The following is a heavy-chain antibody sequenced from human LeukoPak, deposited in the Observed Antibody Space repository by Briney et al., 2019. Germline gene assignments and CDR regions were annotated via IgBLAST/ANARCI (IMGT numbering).Heavy chain of an antibody. CDR2: IYPGDSDT. Sequence: GEPLKISCKGSGYSFTSYWIGWVRQMPGKGLEWMGIIYPGDSDTRYSPSFQGQVTISADKSISTAYLQWSSLKASDTAMYYCARTKDYYGSGSYYNMTDYWGQGTLVTVSS. J-gene: IGHJ4*02. V-gene: IGHV5-51*01. CDR1: GYSFTSYW. D-gene: IGHD3-10*01. CDR3: ARTKDYYGSGSYYNMTDY.